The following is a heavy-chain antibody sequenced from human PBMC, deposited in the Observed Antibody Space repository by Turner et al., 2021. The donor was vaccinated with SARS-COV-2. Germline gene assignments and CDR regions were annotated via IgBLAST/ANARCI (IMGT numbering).Heavy chain of an antibody. CDR1: GGSISSKS. V-gene: IGHV4-59*08. D-gene: IGHD1-26*01. J-gene: IGHJ6*02. Sequence: QVQLQESGPGLVKPSETLSLTCPVPGGSISSKSWSWIRQSPGRGLEWIGYFYKIGSIDYNPTLRSRVTISVDTSKNQLSLNLISVTAADTAVYYCARHQGSASGYDHGMNVWGQGTAVIVSS. CDR3: ARHQGSASGYDHGMNV. CDR2: FYKIGSI.